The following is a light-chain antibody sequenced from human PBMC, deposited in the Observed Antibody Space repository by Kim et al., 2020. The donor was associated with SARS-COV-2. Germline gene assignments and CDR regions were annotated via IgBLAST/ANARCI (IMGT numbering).Light chain of an antibody. J-gene: IGLJ1*01. Sequence: QSALTHPASVSGSPGQSITISCTGTSSDVGGYNYVSWYQQHPGKAPKLMIFDVSNRPSGVSNRFSGSKSGNTASLTISGLQAEDEADYYCSSYTSSSTNYVFGTGTQLTVL. V-gene: IGLV2-14*03. CDR3: SSYTSSSTNYV. CDR1: SSDVGGYNY. CDR2: DVS.